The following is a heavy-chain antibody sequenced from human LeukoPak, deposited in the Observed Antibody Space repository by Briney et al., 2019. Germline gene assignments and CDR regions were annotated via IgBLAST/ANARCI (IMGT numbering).Heavy chain of an antibody. CDR2: IYYSGST. Sequence: PSETLSLTCTVSGGSISSSSYYWGWIRQPPGKGLEWIGSIYYSGSTYYNPSLKSRVTISVDTSKNQFSLKLSSVTAADTAVYYCARESHILQQLVLYSCGMDVWGQGTTVTVSS. D-gene: IGHD6-13*01. CDR1: GGSISSSSYY. CDR3: ARESHILQQLVLYSCGMDV. J-gene: IGHJ6*02. V-gene: IGHV4-39*07.